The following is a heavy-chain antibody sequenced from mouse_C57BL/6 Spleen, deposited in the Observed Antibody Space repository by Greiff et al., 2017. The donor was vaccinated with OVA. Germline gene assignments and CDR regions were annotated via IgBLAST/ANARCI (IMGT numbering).Heavy chain of an antibody. D-gene: IGHD2-2*01. CDR3: ARSGGYDETADWYFDV. Sequence: EVQLQQSGPELVKPGASVKMSCKASGYTFTDYNMHWVKQSHGKSLEWIGYINPNNGGTSYNQKFKGKATLTVNKSSSTAYMELRSLTSEDSAVYYCARSGGYDETADWYFDVWGTGTTVTVSS. CDR2: INPNNGGT. V-gene: IGHV1-22*01. J-gene: IGHJ1*03. CDR1: GYTFTDYN.